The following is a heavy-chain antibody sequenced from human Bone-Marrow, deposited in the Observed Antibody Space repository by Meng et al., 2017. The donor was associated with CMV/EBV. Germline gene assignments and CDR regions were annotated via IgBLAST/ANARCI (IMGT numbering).Heavy chain of an antibody. CDR3: ARDLSSSWYKANYYYYGMDV. J-gene: IGHJ6*01. CDR2: IIPIFGTA. D-gene: IGHD6-13*01. V-gene: IGHV1-69*05. CDR1: GGTFSSYA. Sequence: SVKVSCKASGGTFSSYAISWVRRAPGQGLEWMGGIIPIFGTANYAQKFQGRVTITTDTSTSTAYMELRSLRSDDTAVYYCARDLSSSWYKANYYYYGMDVWGQGTTVTGSS.